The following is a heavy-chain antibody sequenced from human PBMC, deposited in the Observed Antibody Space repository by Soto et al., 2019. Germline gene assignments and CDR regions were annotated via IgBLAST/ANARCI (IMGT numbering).Heavy chain of an antibody. V-gene: IGHV4-34*01. CDR1: GASFSGYY. D-gene: IGHD3-10*01. CDR3: ARGAATMVRGVITRRVLWFDP. Sequence: QLQLQQWGAGLLKPSETLSLTCAVYGASFSGYYWSWIRQPPGKELEWIGEINHSGSTNYNPSLKSRVTLSVDTSKNQFSLKMSSVPAAGTSVYYCARGAATMVRGVITRRVLWFDPCGQGTLVTVSS. J-gene: IGHJ5*02. CDR2: INHSGST.